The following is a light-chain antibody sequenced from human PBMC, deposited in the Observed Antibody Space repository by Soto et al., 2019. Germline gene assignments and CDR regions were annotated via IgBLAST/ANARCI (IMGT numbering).Light chain of an antibody. CDR2: GAS. CDR3: QHYGSSPLT. CDR1: QSVSSSY. J-gene: IGKJ4*01. Sequence: EIVLTQSPGTLSLSPGERATLSCRASQSVSSSYLAWYQQKPGQAPRLLIYGASSRATGFPDRFSGSGSGTDFTLTIRRLEPEDFAVYYCQHYGSSPLTFGGGTKVDIK. V-gene: IGKV3-20*01.